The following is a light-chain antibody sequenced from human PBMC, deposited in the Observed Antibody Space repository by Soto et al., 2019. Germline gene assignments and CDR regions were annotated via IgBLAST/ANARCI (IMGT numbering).Light chain of an antibody. CDR3: QQYYSYPWP. CDR1: ESIRTW. CDR2: DAS. Sequence: DIQMTQSPSTLSASIGDRVTITCRASESIRTWLAWYQHKPGKAPKFLIYDASSLESGVPSRFSGSGSGTEFTLTISCLQSEDFATYYCQQYYSYPWPFGQGTKVDIK. J-gene: IGKJ1*01. V-gene: IGKV1-5*01.